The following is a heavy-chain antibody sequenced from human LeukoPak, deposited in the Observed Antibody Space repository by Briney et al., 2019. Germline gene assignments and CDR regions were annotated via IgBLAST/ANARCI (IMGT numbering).Heavy chain of an antibody. V-gene: IGHV3-48*04. Sequence: GGSLRLSCAASGFTFSSYSMNWVRQAPGKGLEWVSYISSRGGTIYYADSVKGRFTMSRDNAKNSLYLQMNSLRAEDTALYYCAREPTYTNWGVDYWGQGTLVTVSS. CDR3: AREPTYTNWGVDY. J-gene: IGHJ4*02. CDR2: ISSRGGTI. CDR1: GFTFSSYS. D-gene: IGHD7-27*01.